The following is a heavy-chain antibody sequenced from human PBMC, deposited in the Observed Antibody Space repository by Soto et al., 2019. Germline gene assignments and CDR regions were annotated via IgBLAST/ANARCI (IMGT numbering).Heavy chain of an antibody. CDR1: GFTFGDYA. CDR3: TRPPGFGVVYYYGMDV. J-gene: IGHJ6*02. CDR2: IRSKAYGGTT. D-gene: IGHD3-3*01. Sequence: GGSLTLSCTASGFTFGDYAMSWFRQAPGKGLEWVGFIRSKAYGGTTEYAASVKGRFTISRDDSKSIAYLQMNSLKTEDTAVYYCTRPPGFGVVYYYGMDVWGQGTTVTVSS. V-gene: IGHV3-49*03.